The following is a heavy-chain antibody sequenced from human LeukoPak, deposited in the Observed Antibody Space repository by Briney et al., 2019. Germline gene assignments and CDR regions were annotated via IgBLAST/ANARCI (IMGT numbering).Heavy chain of an antibody. CDR2: INPNSGGT. CDR1: GYTFTGYY. V-gene: IGHV1-2*02. CDR3: ARDRVITMVRGGRLIDP. J-gene: IGHJ5*02. D-gene: IGHD3-10*01. Sequence: GASVKVSCKASGYTFTGYYMHWVRQAPGQGLEWMGWINPNSGGTNYAQKFQGRVTMTRDTSISTAYMELSRLRSDDTAVYYCARDRVITMVRGGRLIDPWGQGTLVTVSS.